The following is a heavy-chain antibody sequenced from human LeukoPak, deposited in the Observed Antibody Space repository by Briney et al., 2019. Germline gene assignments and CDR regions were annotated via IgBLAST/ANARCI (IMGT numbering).Heavy chain of an antibody. V-gene: IGHV4-38-2*01. CDR3: ARLLAAAGKGDYFDY. CDR1: GYSISSGYY. Sequence: KPSETLSLTCAVSGYSISSGYYWGWIRQPPGKGLEWVGSIYYSGSTYYNPSLKSRVTISVDTSKNQFSLKLSSVTAADTAVYYCARLLAAAGKGDYFDYWGQGTLVTVSS. D-gene: IGHD6-13*01. CDR2: IYYSGST. J-gene: IGHJ4*02.